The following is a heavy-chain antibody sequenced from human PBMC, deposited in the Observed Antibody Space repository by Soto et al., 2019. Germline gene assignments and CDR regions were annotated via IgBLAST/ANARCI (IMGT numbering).Heavy chain of an antibody. Sequence: GASVKVSCKASGYTFTSYDINWVRQATGQGLEWMGWMNPNSGNTGYAQKFQGRVTMTRNTSISTAYMELSSLRSDDTAVYYCARGRETGIAAAGTNYYYMDVWGKGTTVTVSS. CDR1: GYTFTSYD. V-gene: IGHV1-8*01. CDR3: ARGRETGIAAAGTNYYYMDV. J-gene: IGHJ6*03. D-gene: IGHD6-13*01. CDR2: MNPNSGNT.